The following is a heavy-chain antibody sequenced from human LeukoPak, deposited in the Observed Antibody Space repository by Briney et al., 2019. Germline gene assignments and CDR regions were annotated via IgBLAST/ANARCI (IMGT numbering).Heavy chain of an antibody. V-gene: IGHV1-18*01. D-gene: IGHD3-16*02. J-gene: IGHJ4*02. CDR3: ARGGLSPDY. CDR2: ISAYNGNT. Sequence: WASVKVSCKTSGYTFTSYGITWVRQAPGQGLEWMGWISAYNGNTYYAQKLQDRVTMTTDTSTSTAYMELRSLGSDDTAVYYCARGGLSPDYWGQGTLVTVSS. CDR1: GYTFTSYG.